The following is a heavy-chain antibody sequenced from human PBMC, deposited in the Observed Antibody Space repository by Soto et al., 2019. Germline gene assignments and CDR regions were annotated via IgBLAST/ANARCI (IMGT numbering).Heavy chain of an antibody. D-gene: IGHD3-3*01. J-gene: IGHJ6*02. CDR3: ARVGDLGNYDFLDGMDV. V-gene: IGHV1-69*01. CDR2: IIPIFGTA. CDR1: GGTFSSYA. Sequence: QVQLVQSGAEVKKPGSSVKVSCKASGGTFSSYAISWVRQAPGQGLEWMGGIIPIFGTANYAQKFQGRVTITADESTSTAYMELSSLRSEDTAVYYCARVGDLGNYDFLDGMDVWGQGTTVTVSS.